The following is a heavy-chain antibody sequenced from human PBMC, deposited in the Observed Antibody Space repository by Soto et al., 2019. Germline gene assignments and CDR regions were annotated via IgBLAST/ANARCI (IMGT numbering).Heavy chain of an antibody. CDR2: LNPKDSFA. D-gene: IGHD1-20*01. Sequence: GESLKISCKASGFIFTSYWLSWVRQMPGKGLEWMGMLNPKDSFANYSPSFRGHVTISPDTSVTTAYLKWCSLKASDTAISNCARHKSGGGPYPYNFRGQGTLVTVSS. V-gene: IGHV5-10-1*01. CDR3: ARHKSGGGPYPYNF. J-gene: IGHJ1*01. CDR1: GFIFTSYW.